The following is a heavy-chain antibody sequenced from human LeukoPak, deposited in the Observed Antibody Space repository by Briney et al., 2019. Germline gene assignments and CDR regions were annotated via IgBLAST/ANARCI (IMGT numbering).Heavy chain of an antibody. V-gene: IGHV3-73*01. CDR1: GFTFSGSA. Sequence: PGGSLRLSCAASGFTFSGSAMHWVRQASGKGLEWVGRIGSKANSYATAYAASVKGRFTISRDDSKNTAYLQMNSLKTEDTAVYYCTTRVAAALPCDYWGQGTLVTVSS. CDR3: TTRVAAALPCDY. CDR2: IGSKANSYAT. D-gene: IGHD6-13*01. J-gene: IGHJ4*02.